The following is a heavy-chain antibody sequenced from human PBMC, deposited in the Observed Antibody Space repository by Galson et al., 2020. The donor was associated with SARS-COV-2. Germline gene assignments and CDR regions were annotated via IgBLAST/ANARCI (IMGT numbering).Heavy chain of an antibody. CDR1: GGTFSSYA. CDR2: IIPILGIA. Sequence: SVKVSCKASGGTFSSYAISWVRQAPGQGLEWMGRIIPILGIANYAQKFQGRVTITADKSTSTAYMELSSLRSEDTAVYYCARRRTPNHYDSSGYSSYDAFDIWGQGTMVTVSS. D-gene: IGHD3-22*01. J-gene: IGHJ3*02. V-gene: IGHV1-69*04. CDR3: ARRRTPNHYDSSGYSSYDAFDI.